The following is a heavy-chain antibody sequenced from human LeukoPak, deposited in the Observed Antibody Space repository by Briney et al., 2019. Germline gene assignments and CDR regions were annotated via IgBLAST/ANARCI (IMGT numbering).Heavy chain of an antibody. CDR3: ARGQYHLLYWYFDL. V-gene: IGHV4-4*07. J-gene: IGHJ2*01. CDR1: GGSISSYY. CDR2: IYSSGST. D-gene: IGHD2-2*01. Sequence: SETLSLTCTVSGGSISSYYWSWIRQPAGKGLEWIGRIYSSGSTNYNPSLKSRVTMSVDTSKNQFSLKLSSVTAADTAVYYCARGQYHLLYWYFDLWGRGTLITVSS.